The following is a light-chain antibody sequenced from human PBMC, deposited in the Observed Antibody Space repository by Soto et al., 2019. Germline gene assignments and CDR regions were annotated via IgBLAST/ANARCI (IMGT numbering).Light chain of an antibody. Sequence: EIVLTQSPGTLSLSPGERATLSCRASQSVSSSYLAWYQQKPGQAPRLFIYGASSRATGIPDRFSGSGSGTEFTLTISRLEPEDFAVSYCQQYGSSPRTFGQGTKVDIK. CDR2: GAS. CDR1: QSVSSSY. V-gene: IGKV3-20*01. CDR3: QQYGSSPRT. J-gene: IGKJ1*01.